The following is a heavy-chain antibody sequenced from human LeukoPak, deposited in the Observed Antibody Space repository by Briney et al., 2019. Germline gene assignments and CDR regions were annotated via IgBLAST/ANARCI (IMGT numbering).Heavy chain of an antibody. Sequence: SVKVSCRASGGTFSSYTISWVRQAPGQGLEWMGRIIPILGIANYAQKFQGRVTITADKSTSTAYMELSSLRSEDTAVYYCARDIGGSYPAADYWGQGTLVTVSS. CDR2: IIPILGIA. V-gene: IGHV1-69*04. J-gene: IGHJ4*02. CDR3: ARDIGGSYPAADY. CDR1: GGTFSSYT. D-gene: IGHD1-26*01.